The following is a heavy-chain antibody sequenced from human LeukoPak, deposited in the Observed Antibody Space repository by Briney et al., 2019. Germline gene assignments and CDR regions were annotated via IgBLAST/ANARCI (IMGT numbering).Heavy chain of an antibody. D-gene: IGHD6-13*01. Sequence: PGGSRRLSWQAPGFTFTSYPMGWAPQPPGKGREGVLAISRSGGSTYYADSVKGRFTISRDNSKNTLYLQMNSLRAEDTAVYYCAKARKAENWFDPWGQGTLVTVSS. V-gene: IGHV3-23*01. CDR3: AKARKAENWFDP. J-gene: IGHJ5*02. CDR2: ISRSGGST. CDR1: GFTFTSYP.